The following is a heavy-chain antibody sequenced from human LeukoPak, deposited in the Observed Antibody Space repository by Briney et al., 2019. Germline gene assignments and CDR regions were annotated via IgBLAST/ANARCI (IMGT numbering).Heavy chain of an antibody. Sequence: PGGSLRLSCAASGFTFSSYAMSRVRQAPGKGLEWVSAISGSGGSTYYADSVKGRFTISRDNSKNTLYLQMNSLRAEDTAVDYCAKDLTWYYYDSSGNGYFDYWGQGTLVTVSS. J-gene: IGHJ4*02. D-gene: IGHD3-22*01. CDR1: GFTFSSYA. CDR3: AKDLTWYYYDSSGNGYFDY. CDR2: ISGSGGST. V-gene: IGHV3-23*01.